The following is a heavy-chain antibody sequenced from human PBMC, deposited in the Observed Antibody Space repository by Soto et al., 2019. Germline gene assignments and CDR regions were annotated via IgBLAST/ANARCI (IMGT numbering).Heavy chain of an antibody. CDR2: VYSGGTT. CDR1: WFAVSNNY. V-gene: IGHV3-53*01. Sequence: PVGSLRLSCVASWFAVSNNYMNWVRQAPGKGLEWVSVVYSGGTTYYADSVRGRSTVSRDDSKNTLFLQMSSLRAEDTAVYYCARAGSPFDSDSSGYWGFDHWGQGTLVTVSS. J-gene: IGHJ4*02. D-gene: IGHD3-22*01. CDR3: ARAGSPFDSDSSGYWGFDH.